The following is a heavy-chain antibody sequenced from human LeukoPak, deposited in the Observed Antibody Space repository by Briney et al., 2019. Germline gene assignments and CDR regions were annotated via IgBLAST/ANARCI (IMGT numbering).Heavy chain of an antibody. CDR1: GFTFSIYS. V-gene: IGHV3-21*06. CDR2: IISSGSYI. CDR3: ATETGWLFDY. Sequence: GGSLRLSCAASGFTFSIYSMDWVRQAPGKGLEWVSSIISSGSYIYYADSVKGRFTISRDNAKNSLFLQVNSLRAEDTAMYYCATETGWLFDYWGQGTLVTVSS. D-gene: IGHD5-12*01. J-gene: IGHJ4*02.